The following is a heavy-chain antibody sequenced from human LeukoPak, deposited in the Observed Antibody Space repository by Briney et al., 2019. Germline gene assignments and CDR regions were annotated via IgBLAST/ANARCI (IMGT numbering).Heavy chain of an antibody. CDR3: AKAGYCGGDCYSRLPLGKIDY. Sequence: GGSLRLSCVASGFTFSSYAMSWVRQAPGKGLEWVSVISGSGGSTYYADSMKGRFTISRDNSKNTLYLQMNSLRAEDTAVYYCAKAGYCGGDCYSRLPLGKIDYWGQGTLVTVSS. CDR2: ISGSGGST. CDR1: GFTFSSYA. J-gene: IGHJ4*02. V-gene: IGHV3-23*01. D-gene: IGHD2-21*02.